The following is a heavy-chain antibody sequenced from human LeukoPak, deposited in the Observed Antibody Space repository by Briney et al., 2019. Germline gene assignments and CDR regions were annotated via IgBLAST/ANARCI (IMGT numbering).Heavy chain of an antibody. V-gene: IGHV3-23*01. CDR2: ISGSGGST. D-gene: IGHD3-10*01. CDR1: GFTFSSYA. J-gene: IGHJ4*02. CDR3: AKGTFGERYRPFDY. Sequence: GGSLRLSCAASGFTFSSYAMTWVRQAPGKGLEWVSAISGSGGSTYYADSVKGRFTISRDNSKNTLYQQMNSLRAEDTAVYFCAKGTFGERYRPFDYWGQGTLVTVSS.